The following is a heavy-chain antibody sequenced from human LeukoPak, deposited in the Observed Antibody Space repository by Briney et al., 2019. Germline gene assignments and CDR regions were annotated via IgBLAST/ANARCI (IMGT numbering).Heavy chain of an antibody. J-gene: IGHJ3*02. D-gene: IGHD3-22*01. Sequence: SVKVSCKASGGSFTFTSHAISWVRQAPGQGLEWVGGLIPIYGSANYAQKFRGRVTITSDESTRTVYMELSSLRPEDSAVYYCAGFFYDNSGDAFDIWGQGTMVTVSS. CDR3: AGFFYDNSGDAFDI. CDR1: GGSFTFTSHA. V-gene: IGHV1-69*01. CDR2: LIPIYGSA.